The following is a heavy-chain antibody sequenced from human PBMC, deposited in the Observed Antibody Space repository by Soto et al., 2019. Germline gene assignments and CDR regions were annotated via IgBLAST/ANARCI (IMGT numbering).Heavy chain of an antibody. Sequence: PSETLSLTCTVSGGSITSSYWSWIRRPPGKGLEWIAYIYDTGISGYTPSTSYNPSLKSRVTMSVDTSKSQFSLKLTSVTAADTAVYCCAREGVTKAASNWFDPWGQGTLVTVSS. J-gene: IGHJ5*02. CDR2: IYDTGISGYTPST. D-gene: IGHD2-21*02. CDR1: GGSITSSY. V-gene: IGHV4-59*01. CDR3: AREGVTKAASNWFDP.